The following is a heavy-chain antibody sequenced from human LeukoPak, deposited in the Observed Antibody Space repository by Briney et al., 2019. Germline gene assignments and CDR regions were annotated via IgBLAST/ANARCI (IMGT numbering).Heavy chain of an antibody. CDR3: ARVVRGVLPDY. CDR1: GWSISSYY. CDR2: IYYSGST. J-gene: IGHJ4*02. D-gene: IGHD3-10*01. V-gene: IGHV4-59*01. Sequence: SETLSLTCNVSGWSISSYYWSWIRQPPGKGLEWIGYIYYSGSTNYNPSLKSRVTISVDTSKNQFSLKLSSVTAADTAVYYCARVVRGVLPDYWGQGTLVTVSS.